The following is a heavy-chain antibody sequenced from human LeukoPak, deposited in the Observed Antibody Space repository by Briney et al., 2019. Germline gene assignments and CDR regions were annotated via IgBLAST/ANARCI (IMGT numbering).Heavy chain of an antibody. J-gene: IGHJ5*02. D-gene: IGHD6-19*01. CDR2: INHSGGT. CDR1: GGSFSGYY. CDR3: ARVDVAVAGP. V-gene: IGHV4-34*01. Sequence: SETLSLTCAVYGGSFSGYYWSWIRQPPGKGLEWIGEINHSGGTNYNPSLKSRVTISVDTSKNQFSLKLSSVTAADTAVYYCARVDVAVAGPWGQGTLVTVSS.